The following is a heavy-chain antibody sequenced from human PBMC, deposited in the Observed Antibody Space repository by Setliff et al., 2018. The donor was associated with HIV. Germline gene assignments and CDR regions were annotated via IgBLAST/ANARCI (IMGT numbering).Heavy chain of an antibody. CDR3: ARHLWFYYVAESYGYFDY. Sequence: SETLSLTCTVSGGSFSDYYRSWIRQPPGKGLEWIGYIYTSGSTNYNPSRKSRVTISVDRSQNQFSLRLRSVTATDTAVYYCARHLWFYYVAESYGYFDYWGQGSLVTVSS. D-gene: IGHD3-10*01. CDR2: IYTSGST. CDR1: GGSFSDYY. V-gene: IGHV4-4*08. J-gene: IGHJ4*02.